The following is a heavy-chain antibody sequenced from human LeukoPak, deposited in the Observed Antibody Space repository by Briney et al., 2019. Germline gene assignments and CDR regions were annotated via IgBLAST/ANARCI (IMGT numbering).Heavy chain of an antibody. CDR3: ARHLSGYYPFDY. V-gene: IGHV4-59*08. CDR2: IYYSGST. Sequence: SETLSLTCTVSGGSLSSYYWSWIRQPPGKGLEWIGYIYYSGSTNYNPSLKSRVTISVDTSKNQFSLKLSSVTAADTAVYYCARHLSGYYPFDYWGQGTLVTVSS. J-gene: IGHJ4*02. D-gene: IGHD3-22*01. CDR1: GGSLSSYY.